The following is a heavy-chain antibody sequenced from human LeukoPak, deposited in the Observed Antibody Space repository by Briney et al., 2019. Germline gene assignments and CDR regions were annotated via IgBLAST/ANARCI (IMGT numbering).Heavy chain of an antibody. Sequence: ASVKVSCKASGYTFTTYAMNWVRQAPGQGLEWMGWINPNTGGTNYAQKFQGRVTMTRDTSISTAYMELSRLRSDDTAVYYCARGTMVYGVNYFDNWGQGALVTVSS. CDR3: ARGTMVYGVNYFDN. CDR2: INPNTGGT. J-gene: IGHJ4*02. CDR1: GYTFTTYA. D-gene: IGHD2-8*01. V-gene: IGHV1-2*02.